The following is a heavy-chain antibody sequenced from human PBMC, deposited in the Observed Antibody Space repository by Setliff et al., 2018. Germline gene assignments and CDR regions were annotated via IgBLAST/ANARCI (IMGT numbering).Heavy chain of an antibody. V-gene: IGHV3-11*04. J-gene: IGHJ6*03. CDR1: GFTFSDYY. D-gene: IGHD6-13*01. Sequence: LRLSCAASGFTFSDYYMSWIRQAPGKGLEWVSYISSSGSTIYYADSVKGRFTISRDNAKNSLYLQMNSLRAEETAVYYCARVVYSSSWYFYYYYMDVWGKGTTVTVSS. CDR3: ARVVYSSSWYFYYYYMDV. CDR2: ISSSGSTI.